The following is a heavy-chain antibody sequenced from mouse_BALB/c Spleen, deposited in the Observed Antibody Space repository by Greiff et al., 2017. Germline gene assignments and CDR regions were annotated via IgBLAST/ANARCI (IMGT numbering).Heavy chain of an antibody. V-gene: IGHV1S81*02. Sequence: QAQLQQPGAELVKPGASVKLSCKASGYTFTSYWMHWVKQRPGQGLEWIGEINPSNGRTNYNEKFKSKATLTVDKSSSTAYMQLSSLTSEDSAVYYCARGAARATFDYWGQGTTLTVSS. CDR2: INPSNGRT. CDR3: ARGAARATFDY. J-gene: IGHJ2*01. D-gene: IGHD3-1*01. CDR1: GYTFTSYW.